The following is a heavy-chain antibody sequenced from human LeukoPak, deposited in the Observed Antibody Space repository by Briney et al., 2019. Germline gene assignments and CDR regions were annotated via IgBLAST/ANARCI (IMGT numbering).Heavy chain of an antibody. V-gene: IGHV4-39*07. Sequence: SQTLSLTCTVSGGPISSTSYYWGWIRQPPGKGLEWIGSIYNSGYTYYKPSLRSRVTISIDTSKNQFSLKLSSVIAADTAVYYCARVRAESGPYYYYMDVWGKGTTVIVSS. J-gene: IGHJ6*03. CDR2: IYNSGYT. CDR3: ARVRAESGPYYYYMDV. CDR1: GGPISSTSYY. D-gene: IGHD2-15*01.